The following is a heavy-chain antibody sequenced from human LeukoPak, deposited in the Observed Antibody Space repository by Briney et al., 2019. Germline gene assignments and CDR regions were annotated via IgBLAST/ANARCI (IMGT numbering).Heavy chain of an antibody. Sequence: GGSLRLSCAASGFTFSDYYMSWIRQAPGKGLEWVSYISSSGSTIYYADSVKGRFTISRDNAKNSLYLQMNSLRAEDTAVYYCARDQRDVEQLAGPFDYWGQGTLVTVSS. CDR3: ARDQRDVEQLAGPFDY. CDR2: ISSSGSTI. CDR1: GFTFSDYY. V-gene: IGHV3-11*01. J-gene: IGHJ4*02. D-gene: IGHD6-6*01.